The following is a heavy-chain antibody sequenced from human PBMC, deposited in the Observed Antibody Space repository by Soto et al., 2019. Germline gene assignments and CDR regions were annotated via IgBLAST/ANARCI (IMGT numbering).Heavy chain of an antibody. CDR2: INAAIGEI. Sequence: QVQLVQSGAEVKKPGASVKVSCKASGYSFTAYGIHWVRQAPGQRLEWMGWINAAIGEIKFSQKFQGRVTISRDTSARTAYMELSGLRSEDTAVYYCARLDGGYFHNYGMDVWGQGTTVTVSS. V-gene: IGHV1-3*01. CDR1: GYSFTAYG. J-gene: IGHJ6*02. D-gene: IGHD3-10*01. CDR3: ARLDGGYFHNYGMDV.